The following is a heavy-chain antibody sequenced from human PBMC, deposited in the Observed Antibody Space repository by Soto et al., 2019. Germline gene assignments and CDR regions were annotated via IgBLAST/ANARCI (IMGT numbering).Heavy chain of an antibody. D-gene: IGHD2-15*01. CDR1: GFTFSDYY. CDR3: ARDKGLGYCSGGSCVYYYYYYGMDV. V-gene: IGHV3-11*01. J-gene: IGHJ6*02. CDR2: ISSSGSTI. Sequence: PGESLKISCAASGFTFSDYYMSWIRQAPGKGLEWVSYISSSGSTIYYADSVKGRFTISRDNAKDSLYLQMNSLRAEDTAVYYCARDKGLGYCSGGSCVYYYYYYGMDVWGQGTTVTVSS.